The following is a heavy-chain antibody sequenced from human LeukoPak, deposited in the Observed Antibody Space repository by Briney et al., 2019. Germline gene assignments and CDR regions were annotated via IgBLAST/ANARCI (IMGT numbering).Heavy chain of an antibody. J-gene: IGHJ4*02. D-gene: IGHD3-10*01. V-gene: IGHV3-30*02. CDR2: IRYDGSNK. CDR1: GFTFSSYG. CDR3: AKDLWYYGSGSYFDY. Sequence: GGSLRLSCAASGFTFSSYGMHWVRQAPGKGLEWVAFIRYDGSNKYYADSVKGRFTISRDNSKNTLYLQMNSLRAEDTAVYYCAKDLWYYGSGSYFDYWGQGTLVTVSS.